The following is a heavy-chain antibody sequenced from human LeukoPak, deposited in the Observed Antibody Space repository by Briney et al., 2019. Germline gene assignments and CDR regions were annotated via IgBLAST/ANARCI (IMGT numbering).Heavy chain of an antibody. CDR2: IWYDGSNK. D-gene: IGHD1-1*01. CDR3: ARGTTMSANWFDP. J-gene: IGHJ5*02. V-gene: IGHV3-33*01. Sequence: GKSLRLSCAASGLSLTTHGMHWVRQAPGKGLEWVAVIWYDGSNKYYADSVKGRFTISRDNSKNTLYLQMNSLRAEDTAVYYCARGTTMSANWFDPWGQGTLVTVSS. CDR1: GLSLTTHG.